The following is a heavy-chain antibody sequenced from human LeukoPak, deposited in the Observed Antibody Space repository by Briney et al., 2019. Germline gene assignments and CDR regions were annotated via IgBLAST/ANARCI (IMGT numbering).Heavy chain of an antibody. D-gene: IGHD6-19*01. CDR2: INPSGGST. V-gene: IGHV1-46*01. CDR3: ARDIGSSGWYEGLDY. Sequence: ASVKVSCKTSGYTFTTYAISWVRQAPGQGLEWMGIINPSGGSTSYAQKFQGRVTMTRDMSTSTVYMELSSLRSEDTAVYYCARDIGSSGWYEGLDYWGQGTLVTVSS. CDR1: GYTFTTYA. J-gene: IGHJ4*02.